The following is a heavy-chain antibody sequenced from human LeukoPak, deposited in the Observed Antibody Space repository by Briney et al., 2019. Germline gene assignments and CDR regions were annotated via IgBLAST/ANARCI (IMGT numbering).Heavy chain of an antibody. Sequence: SVKASCKASEGTFASNAISWVHQAPGQGLKWMGGIIPIFGTANYAQKFQGRVTITTDESTSTAYMELSSLRSEDTAVYYCARGAAAAPGPFDYWGQGTLVTVSS. J-gene: IGHJ4*02. D-gene: IGHD6-13*01. CDR1: EGTFASNA. CDR2: IIPIFGTA. V-gene: IGHV1-69*05. CDR3: ARGAAAAPGPFDY.